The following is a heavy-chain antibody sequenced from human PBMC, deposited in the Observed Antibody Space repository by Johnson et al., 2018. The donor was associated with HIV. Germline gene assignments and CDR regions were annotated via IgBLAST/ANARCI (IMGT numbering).Heavy chain of an antibody. CDR1: GFTFSGSA. D-gene: IGHD6-19*01. CDR3: ARGGQWLVLSAFDI. J-gene: IGHJ3*02. V-gene: IGHV3-73*01. CDR2: IRSKANSYAT. Sequence: VQLVESGGGVVQPGRSLRLSCAASGFTFSGSAMHWVRQASGNGLEWVGRIRSKANSYATAYAASVKGRFTISRDNSKNTLYLQMGILRAEDMAVYYCARGGQWLVLSAFDIWGQGTIVTV.